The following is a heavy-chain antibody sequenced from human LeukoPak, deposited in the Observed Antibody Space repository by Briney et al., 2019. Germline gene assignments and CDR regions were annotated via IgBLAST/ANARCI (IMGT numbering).Heavy chain of an antibody. CDR3: AGDTPPGGDYYFDY. Sequence: GGSLRLSCAASGFSFSTYGMHRVRQAPGKGLEWVALIWNAGTNTYYADSVKGRFTISRDNSKSTLYLQMNSLRAEDTAVYYCAGDTPPGGDYYFDYWGQGTLVIVSS. CDR2: IWNAGTNT. J-gene: IGHJ4*02. V-gene: IGHV3-33*01. D-gene: IGHD3-16*01. CDR1: GFSFSTYG.